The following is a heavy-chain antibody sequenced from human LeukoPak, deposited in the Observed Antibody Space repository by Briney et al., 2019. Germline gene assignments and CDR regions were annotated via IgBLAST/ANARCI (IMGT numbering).Heavy chain of an antibody. D-gene: IGHD3-16*01. J-gene: IGHJ3*02. CDR3: AKDLAAVWDAFDI. Sequence: GGSLRLSCAASGFTFSSYGMHWVRQAPGKGLEWVAVISYDGSNKYYADSVKGRFTISRDNSKNTLYLQVNSLRAEDTAVYYCAKDLAAVWDAFDIWGQGTMVTVSS. CDR1: GFTFSSYG. CDR2: ISYDGSNK. V-gene: IGHV3-30*18.